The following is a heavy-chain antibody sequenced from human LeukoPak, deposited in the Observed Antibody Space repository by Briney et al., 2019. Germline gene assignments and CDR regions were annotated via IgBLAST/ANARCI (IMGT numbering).Heavy chain of an antibody. CDR1: GGSISSYY. CDR3: ARESKVRGVLIRYFDS. CDR2: IYYSGST. Sequence: KPSETLSLTCTVSGGSISSYYWSWIRQPPWKGLEWIGYIYYSGSTNYNPSLKSRVTMSVDTSKNQFSLKLTSVTAADTAVYYCARESKVRGVLIRYFDSWGQGTLVTVSS. D-gene: IGHD3-10*01. V-gene: IGHV4-59*12. J-gene: IGHJ4*02.